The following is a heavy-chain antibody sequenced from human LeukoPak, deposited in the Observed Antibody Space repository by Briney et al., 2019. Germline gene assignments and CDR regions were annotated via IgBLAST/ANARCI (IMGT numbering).Heavy chain of an antibody. V-gene: IGHV4-4*07. CDR1: GGSISGYF. D-gene: IGHD5-12*01. CDR3: AREPTSGREPTSGRPLDY. J-gene: IGHJ4*02. CDR2: IYSSGSN. Sequence: SETLSLTCTVSGGSISGYFWSWIRQPAEKGLEWIGRIYSSGSNNYNPSLKSRVTMSLDTSKNHLSLNLSSVTAADTAVYYCAREPTSGREPTSGRPLDYWGQGTLVTVSS.